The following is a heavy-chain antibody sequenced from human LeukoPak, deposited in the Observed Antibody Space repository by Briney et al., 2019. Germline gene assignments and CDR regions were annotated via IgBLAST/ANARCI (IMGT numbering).Heavy chain of an antibody. Sequence: SVKVSCKASGGTFSSYAISWVRQAPGQGLEWMGGIIPIFGTANYAQKFQGRVTVTRDMSTNTVYMELSSLRSEDTAVYYCARDRDGEGPTTEIDNWGQGTLVIVSS. CDR1: GGTFSSYA. J-gene: IGHJ4*02. CDR2: IIPIFGTA. D-gene: IGHD1-26*01. CDR3: ARDRDGEGPTTEIDN. V-gene: IGHV1-69*05.